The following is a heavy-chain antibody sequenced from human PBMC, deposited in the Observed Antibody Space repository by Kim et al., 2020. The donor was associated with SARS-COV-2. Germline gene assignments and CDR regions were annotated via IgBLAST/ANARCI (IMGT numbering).Heavy chain of an antibody. CDR1: GGSISSSSYY. CDR2: IYYSGST. V-gene: IGHV4-39*02. CDR3: AREEGTGELLIDY. Sequence: SETLSLTCTVSGGSISSSSYYWGWIRQPPGKGLEWIGSIYYSGSTYYNPSLKSRVTISVDTSKNQFSLKLSSVTAADTAVYYCAREEGTGELLIDYWGQGTLVTVSS. J-gene: IGHJ4*02. D-gene: IGHD1-26*01.